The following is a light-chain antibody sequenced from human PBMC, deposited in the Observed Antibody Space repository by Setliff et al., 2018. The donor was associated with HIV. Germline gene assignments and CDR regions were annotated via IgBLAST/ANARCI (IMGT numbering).Light chain of an antibody. V-gene: IGLV3-21*03. Sequence: SYELTQPPSVSVAPGKTARITCGGNKIGRKSVHWYQQKPGQAPVLVVYDDSDQPSKISERFSGSKSGNMATLTINRVEAGDEGDYYCQVWDNNGDFEVFGSGTKVTVL. CDR2: DDS. J-gene: IGLJ1*01. CDR3: QVWDNNGDFEV. CDR1: KIGRKS.